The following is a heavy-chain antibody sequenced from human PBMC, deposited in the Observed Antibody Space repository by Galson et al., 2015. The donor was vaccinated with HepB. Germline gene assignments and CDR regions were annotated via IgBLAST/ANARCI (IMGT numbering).Heavy chain of an antibody. CDR3: ARARYSSSPPDY. CDR2: ISVYGGNT. Sequence: SVKVSCKASANTFSNYGISWVRQAPGQGLEWMGWISVYGGNTYYAQKFQGRVTMTTDTSTSTAYMELRSLRSDDTAVYYCARARYSSSPPDYWGQGTLVTVSS. D-gene: IGHD6-6*01. CDR1: ANTFSNYG. J-gene: IGHJ4*02. V-gene: IGHV1-18*01.